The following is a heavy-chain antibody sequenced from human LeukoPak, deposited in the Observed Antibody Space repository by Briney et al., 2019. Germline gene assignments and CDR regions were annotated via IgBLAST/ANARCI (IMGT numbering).Heavy chain of an antibody. CDR1: GFTCSSYA. J-gene: IGHJ4*02. Sequence: GGSLRLSCAASGFTCSSYAMSWVRQAPGKGLEWVSAISGSGGTMYYADSVRGRFTVSRDNAKNSLYLQMNSLRVEDSAMYYCTRGFDVSDYWGQGTVVTVSS. CDR3: TRGFDVSDY. D-gene: IGHD3-16*01. V-gene: IGHV3-23*01. CDR2: ISGSGGTM.